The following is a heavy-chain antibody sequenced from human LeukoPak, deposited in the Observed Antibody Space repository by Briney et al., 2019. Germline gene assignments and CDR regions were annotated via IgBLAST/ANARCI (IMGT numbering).Heavy chain of an antibody. CDR1: GFTFSRHG. Sequence: GSSLRLSCAASGFTFSRHGMHWVRQAPGKGLEWVAVVSDGGGTVYYAESVKGRFTIARDNSKNTVFLQMNSLRAEDTAVFYCTREAATGSRYSFDYWGQGTLDTVSS. CDR3: TREAATGSRYSFDY. V-gene: IGHV3-30*03. J-gene: IGHJ4*02. D-gene: IGHD1-1*01. CDR2: VSDGGGTV.